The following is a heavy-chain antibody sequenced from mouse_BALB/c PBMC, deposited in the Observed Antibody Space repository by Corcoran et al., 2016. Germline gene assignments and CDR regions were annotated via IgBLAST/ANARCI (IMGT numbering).Heavy chain of an antibody. V-gene: IGHV3-6*02. CDR2: ISYDGSN. J-gene: IGHJ2*01. Sequence: DVQLQESGPGLVKPSQSLSLTCSVTGYSITSGYYWNWIRQFPGKKLEWMGYISYDGSNNFNPSLKNRISITRDTSKNQFFLKLNSVRTEDTATYYCATLLRPFDYWGQGTTLTVSS. CDR1: GYSITSGYY. D-gene: IGHD1-2*01. CDR3: ATLLRPFDY.